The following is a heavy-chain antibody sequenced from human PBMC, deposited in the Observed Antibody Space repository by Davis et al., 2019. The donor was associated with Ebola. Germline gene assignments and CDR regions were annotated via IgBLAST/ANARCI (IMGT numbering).Heavy chain of an antibody. Sequence: PGGSLRLSCAASGFSFSAYGMHWVRQAPGKGLEWVALIWYDGSKKYYADSVNGRFTISRDNSKNTLYLQMNSLRAEDTAVYYCARDNIVVVPAAITYYYYYGMDVWGQGTTVTVSS. D-gene: IGHD2-2*01. J-gene: IGHJ6*02. CDR3: ARDNIVVVPAAITYYYYYGMDV. CDR1: GFSFSAYG. CDR2: IWYDGSKK. V-gene: IGHV3-33*01.